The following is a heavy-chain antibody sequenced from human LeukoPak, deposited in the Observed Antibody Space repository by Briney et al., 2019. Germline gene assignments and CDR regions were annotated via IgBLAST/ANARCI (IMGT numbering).Heavy chain of an antibody. CDR1: GGSISSYY. Sequence: SETLSLTCTVSGGSISSYYWSWIRQPPGKGLDWVGYIYHSGSTNYNPSLKSRFTISLDTSKNQFSLKLSSVTAADTAAYYCARTYYYGSGRYFDYWGQGTLVTVSS. J-gene: IGHJ4*02. D-gene: IGHD3-10*01. CDR2: IYHSGST. CDR3: ARTYYYGSGRYFDY. V-gene: IGHV4-59*01.